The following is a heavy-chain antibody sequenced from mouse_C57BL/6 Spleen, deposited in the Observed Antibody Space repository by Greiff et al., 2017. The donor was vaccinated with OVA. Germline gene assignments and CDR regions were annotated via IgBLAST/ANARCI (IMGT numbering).Heavy chain of an antibody. J-gene: IGHJ1*03. CDR2: INPNYGTT. Sequence: EVQLQQSGPELVKPGASVKISCKASGYTFTDYNMNWVKQSNGKSLEWIGVINPNYGTTSYNQKFKGKATLTVDQSSSTAYMQLNSLTSEDSAVYYCARRDYGSSYWYFDVWGTGTTVTVSS. D-gene: IGHD1-1*01. CDR3: ARRDYGSSYWYFDV. CDR1: GYTFTDYN. V-gene: IGHV1-39*01.